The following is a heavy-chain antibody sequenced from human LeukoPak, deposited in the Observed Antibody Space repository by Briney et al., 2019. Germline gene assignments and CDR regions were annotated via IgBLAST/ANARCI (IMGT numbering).Heavy chain of an antibody. Sequence: SETLSLTCAVYGGSFSGYYWSWTRQPPGKGLEWIGEINHSGSTNYNPSLKSRVTISVDTSKNQFSLKLSSVTAADTAVYYCASLDCSGGSCYDYWGQRTLVTLSS. CDR1: GGSFSGYY. J-gene: IGHJ4*02. CDR2: INHSGST. D-gene: IGHD2-15*01. CDR3: ASLDCSGGSCYDY. V-gene: IGHV4-34*01.